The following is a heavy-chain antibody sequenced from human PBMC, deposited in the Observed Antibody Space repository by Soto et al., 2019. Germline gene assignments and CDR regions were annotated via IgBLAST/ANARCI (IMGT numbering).Heavy chain of an antibody. Sequence: SVKVSCKTSGGIFITSGVSWVRQAPGQGLEWMGGMIPFLGTTNHAQKFQGRVTITADKSTSTVYLELSDLTSEDTATYYCARGTAPRSASGRPRQPENFDSWGQGTLVTVSS. CDR2: MIPFLGTT. CDR3: ARGTAPRSASGRPRQPENFDS. V-gene: IGHV1-69*10. CDR1: GGIFITSG. D-gene: IGHD3-10*01. J-gene: IGHJ4*02.